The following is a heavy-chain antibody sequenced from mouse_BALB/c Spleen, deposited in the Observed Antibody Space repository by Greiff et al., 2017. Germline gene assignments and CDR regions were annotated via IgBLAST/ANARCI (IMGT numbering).Heavy chain of an antibody. J-gene: IGHJ3*01. Sequence: EVKVVESGPSLVKPSQTLSLTCSVTGDSITSGYWNWIRKFPGNKLEYMGYISYSGSTYYNPSLKSRISITRDTSKNQYYLQLNSVTTEDTATYYCASLYGSSFFFAYWGQGTLVTVSA. D-gene: IGHD1-1*01. CDR3: ASLYGSSFFFAY. V-gene: IGHV3-8*02. CDR2: ISYSGST. CDR1: GDSITSGY.